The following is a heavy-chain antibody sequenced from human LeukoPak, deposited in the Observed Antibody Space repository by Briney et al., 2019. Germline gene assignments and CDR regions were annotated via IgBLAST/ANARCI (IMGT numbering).Heavy chain of an antibody. J-gene: IGHJ4*02. Sequence: ASVKFSCKASGYTFTSYAMHWVRQAPGQRLEWMGWINAGNGNTKYSQKFQGRVTITRDTSASTAYMELSSLRSEDTAVYYCARSYYYDSSGSYYFDYWGQGTLVTVSS. D-gene: IGHD3-22*01. CDR3: ARSYYYDSSGSYYFDY. V-gene: IGHV1-3*01. CDR2: INAGNGNT. CDR1: GYTFTSYA.